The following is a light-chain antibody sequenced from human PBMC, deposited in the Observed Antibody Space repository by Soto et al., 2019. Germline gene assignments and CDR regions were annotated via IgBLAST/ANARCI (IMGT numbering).Light chain of an antibody. CDR1: NSGSNS. V-gene: IGLV3-21*02. CDR2: DDS. J-gene: IGLJ2*01. CDR3: QVWDSSSDVV. Sequence: SYELTQPPSVSVAPGQTARITCGGNNSGSNSVHWYQQTPGQAPVLVVYDDSDRPSGIPERFSGSNSGNTATLTISRVEAGDEADYYCQVWDSSSDVVFGGGTKLTVL.